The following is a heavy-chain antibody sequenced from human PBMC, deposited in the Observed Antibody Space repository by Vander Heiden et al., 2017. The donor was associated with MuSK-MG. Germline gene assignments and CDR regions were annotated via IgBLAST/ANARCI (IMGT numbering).Heavy chain of an antibody. CDR1: GFPFRSYA. D-gene: IGHD3-3*01. V-gene: IGHV3-23*01. J-gene: IGHJ6*02. CDR3: AKPEGSGGYDFWGYYGMDV. Sequence: EVQLLESGGGLVQPGGSMSLSGAASGFPFRSYAMCWVRQAPGKGLEWVSAISGSGGSTYYADSVKGRFTISRDNSKNTLYLQMNSLRAEDTAVYYCAKPEGSGGYDFWGYYGMDVWGQGTTVTVSS. CDR2: ISGSGGST.